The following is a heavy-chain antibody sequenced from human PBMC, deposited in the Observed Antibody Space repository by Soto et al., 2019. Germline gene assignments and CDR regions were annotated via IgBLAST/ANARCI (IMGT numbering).Heavy chain of an antibody. J-gene: IGHJ5*02. Sequence: QVQLVQSGAEVKKPGASVKVSCKTSGYTFAAYYIHWIRQAPGQGLEWMGWINPTSGGTVYAQNLQERVTMTRDTSISTAYMELRRLNSADTAVYYCARDPDYGDYWGYFFEPWGQETPVTVSS. D-gene: IGHD4-17*01. CDR2: INPTSGGT. CDR3: ARDPDYGDYWGYFFEP. CDR1: GYTFAAYY. V-gene: IGHV1-2*02.